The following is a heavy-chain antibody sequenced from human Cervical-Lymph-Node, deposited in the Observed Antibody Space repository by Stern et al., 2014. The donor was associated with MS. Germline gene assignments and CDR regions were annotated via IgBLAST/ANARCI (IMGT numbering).Heavy chain of an antibody. D-gene: IGHD2-15*01. J-gene: IGHJ6*02. V-gene: IGHV3-74*02. CDR2: INSGGSST. CDR1: GFTFSTYW. Sequence: EVQLLESGGGLLQPGGSLRLSCGASGFTFSTYWMHWVRHGPGKGLVWVSRINSGGSSTSYTDSVRGRFTISRDNAKNTVDLQMTSLRAEDTAVYYCARSSGASGDAMDVWGQGTTVTVSS. CDR3: ARSSGASGDAMDV.